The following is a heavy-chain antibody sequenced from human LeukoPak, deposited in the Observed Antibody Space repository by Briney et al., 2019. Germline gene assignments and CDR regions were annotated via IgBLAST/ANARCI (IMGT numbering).Heavy chain of an antibody. CDR3: ARGGVQYCSGGSCYSNYYYGMDV. J-gene: IGHJ6*04. CDR2: ISYDGSNK. V-gene: IGHV3-30*04. D-gene: IGHD2-15*01. CDR1: GFTFSSYA. Sequence: PGGSLRLSCAASGFTFSSYAMHWVRQAPGKGLEWVAVISYDGSNKYYADSVKGRFTISRDNSKNTLYLQMNSLRAEDTAVYYCARGGVQYCSGGSCYSNYYYGMDVWGKGTTVTVSS.